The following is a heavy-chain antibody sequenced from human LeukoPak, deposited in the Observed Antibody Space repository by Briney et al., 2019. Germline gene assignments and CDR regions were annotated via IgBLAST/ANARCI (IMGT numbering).Heavy chain of an antibody. V-gene: IGHV3-7*01. CDR3: AREGNRRSFDY. CDR2: IKQDGSET. Sequence: GGSLRLSCAASGFTFSNYWMSWVRQAPGKGLEWVANIKQDGSETYYVDSVTGRFTIPRDNAKNSLSLQMNSLRAEDTAVYYCAREGNRRSFDYWGQGTLVTVSS. D-gene: IGHD2/OR15-2a*01. CDR1: GFTFSNYW. J-gene: IGHJ4*02.